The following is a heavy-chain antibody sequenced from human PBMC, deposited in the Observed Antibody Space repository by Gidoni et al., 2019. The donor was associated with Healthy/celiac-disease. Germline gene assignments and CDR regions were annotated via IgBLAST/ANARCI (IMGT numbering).Heavy chain of an antibody. CDR2: IYYSGST. D-gene: IGHD3-10*01. CDR3: AYGSGSYYRRGYFDY. V-gene: IGHV4-39*07. J-gene: IGHJ4*02. Sequence: QLQLQESGPGLVKPSETLSLTCTVSGGPISSSSYYWGWIRQPPGKGLEWIGSIYYSGSTYYNPSLKSRVTISVDTSKNQFSLKLSSVTAADTAVYYCAYGSGSYYRRGYFDYWGQGTLVTVSS. CDR1: GGPISSSSYY.